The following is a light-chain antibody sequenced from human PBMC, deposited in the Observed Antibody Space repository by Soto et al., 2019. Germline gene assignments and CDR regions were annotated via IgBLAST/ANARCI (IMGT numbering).Light chain of an antibody. V-gene: IGLV2-14*03. J-gene: IGLJ2*01. CDR2: DVN. CDR3: SSFTSYSTPV. CDR1: SRDVGGYSY. Sequence: QSALTQPASVSGSPGQSITISCTGTSRDVGGYSYVSWYQQHPGKAPKLMIYDVNNRPSGVSDRFSGSKSGNTASLTISGLHAEDESDYYCSSFTSYSTPVFGGRTKLTVL.